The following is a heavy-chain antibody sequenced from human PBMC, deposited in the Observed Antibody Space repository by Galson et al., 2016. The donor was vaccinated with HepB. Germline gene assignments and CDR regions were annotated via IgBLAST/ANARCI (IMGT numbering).Heavy chain of an antibody. J-gene: IGHJ4*02. CDR3: ARELDHSFYFDY. CDR1: GYTFNTYN. Sequence: SVKVSCKASGYTFNTYNMHWVRQAPGQGLEWIGIIKPSGGNTIYAQKFHDRITMTRDTSTSTFYMELISLRSEDTAVYYCARELDHSFYFDYWGQGTLLTVSS. D-gene: IGHD1-14*01. CDR2: IKPSGGNT. V-gene: IGHV1-46*02.